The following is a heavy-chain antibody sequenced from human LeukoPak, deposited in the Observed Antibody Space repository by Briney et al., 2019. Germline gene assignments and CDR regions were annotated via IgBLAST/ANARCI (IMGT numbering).Heavy chain of an antibody. CDR1: GGSITRSSYH. V-gene: IGHV4-39*07. CDR3: ARDSAFEGSGSYYSFDY. J-gene: IGHJ4*02. CDR2: IYYSGST. Sequence: SETLSLTCTVSGGSITRSSYHWGWIRQPPGKGLEWIGSIYYSGSTYYNPSLKSRVTISVDTSKNQFSLKLSSVTAADTAVYYCARDSAFEGSGSYYSFDYWGQGTLVTVSS. D-gene: IGHD3-10*01.